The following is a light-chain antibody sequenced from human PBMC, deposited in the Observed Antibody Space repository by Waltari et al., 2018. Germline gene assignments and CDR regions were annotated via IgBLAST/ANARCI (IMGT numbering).Light chain of an antibody. Sequence: QSVLTQPPSVSGAPGQRVTISCTGSSSNTGAGYDVNWYQQLPGTAPKLLIYGNSIRLSGFPDRFSGSKSGASASLAISGLQAEDEAEYYCQAYDRSLSGSVFGGGTKLTVL. V-gene: IGLV1-40*01. CDR3: QAYDRSLSGSV. CDR2: GNS. J-gene: IGLJ2*01. CDR1: SSNTGAGYD.